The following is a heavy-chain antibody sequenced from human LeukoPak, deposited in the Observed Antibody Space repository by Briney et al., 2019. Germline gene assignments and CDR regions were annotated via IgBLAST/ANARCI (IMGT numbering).Heavy chain of an antibody. J-gene: IGHJ6*03. CDR1: GFTFSSYE. CDR3: ARTYYYGSGSYFCYMDV. D-gene: IGHD3-10*01. Sequence: GGSLRLSCAASGFTFSSYEMNWVRQAPGKGLEWVSSISSSSSYIYYADSVKGRFTISRDNAKNSLYLQMNSLRAEDTAVYYCARTYYYGSGSYFCYMDVWGKGTTVTVSS. CDR2: ISSSSSYI. V-gene: IGHV3-21*01.